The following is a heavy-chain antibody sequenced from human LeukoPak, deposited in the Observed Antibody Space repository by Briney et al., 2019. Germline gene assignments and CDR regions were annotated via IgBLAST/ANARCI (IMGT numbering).Heavy chain of an antibody. CDR1: GYTFTSYD. Sequence: GASVKVSCKASGYTFTSYDINWVRQATGQGLEWMGWMNPNSGNKGYAQKFQGRVTMTRNTSISTAYMELSSLRSEDTAVYYCARGNPSIAVVTLYYYCGMDVWGQGTTVTVSS. CDR2: MNPNSGNK. V-gene: IGHV1-8*01. J-gene: IGHJ6*02. CDR3: ARGNPSIAVVTLYYYCGMDV. D-gene: IGHD6-19*01.